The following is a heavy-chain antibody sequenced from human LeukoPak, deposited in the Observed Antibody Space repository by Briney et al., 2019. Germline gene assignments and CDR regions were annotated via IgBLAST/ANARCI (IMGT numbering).Heavy chain of an antibody. CDR1: EFTFSHVW. CDR2: IKSKTDGGTA. D-gene: IGHD2-21*02. Sequence: GGSLRLSCAASEFTFSHVWMSWVRQAPGKGLEWVARIKSKTDGGTADHAASLKDRFTISRDDSKDTLYLQMNSLKTEDTAVYYCATESDWNFNFWGQGTLVTVAS. V-gene: IGHV3-15*01. CDR3: ATESDWNFNF. J-gene: IGHJ4*02.